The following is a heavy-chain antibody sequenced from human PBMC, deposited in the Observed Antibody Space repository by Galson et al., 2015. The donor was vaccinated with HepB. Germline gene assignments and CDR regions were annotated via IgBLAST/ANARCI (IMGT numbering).Heavy chain of an antibody. V-gene: IGHV5-51*03. CDR3: TRLGSSDWYSGTDV. Sequence: QSGAEVKKPGESLRISCKGSGYSFTTNWIGWVRQMPGKGLEWMGIIYPEDSDTRYSPSFQGQVIISADKSTSTAFLQWSSLKASDTARYYCTRLGSSDWYSGTDVWGPGTTVAVSS. D-gene: IGHD6-19*01. CDR2: IYPEDSDT. J-gene: IGHJ6*02. CDR1: GYSFTTNW.